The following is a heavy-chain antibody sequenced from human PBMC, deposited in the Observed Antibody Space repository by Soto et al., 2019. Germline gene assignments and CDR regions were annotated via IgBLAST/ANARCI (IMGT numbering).Heavy chain of an antibody. CDR1: GFSFSSYA. J-gene: IGHJ4*02. CDR2: LYGSGGGI. CDR3: AKDAVAGDGVWLAHK. D-gene: IGHD6-19*01. V-gene: IGHV3-23*01. Sequence: EVQLLESGGGLVQPGGSLRLSCAASGFSFSSYAMIWIRQVPGKGLEWVSGLYGSGGGIHYADSVKGRFSISRDNSANSVYLQTNYLRVEDTAIYYCAKDAVAGDGVWLAHKWGRGTAVTVSS.